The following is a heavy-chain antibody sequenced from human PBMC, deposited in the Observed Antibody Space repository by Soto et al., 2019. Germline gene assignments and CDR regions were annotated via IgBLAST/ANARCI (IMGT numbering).Heavy chain of an antibody. Sequence: EVQLVESGGGLVQPGGSLRLSCAASGFTFSSYSMNWVRQAPGKGLEWVSYISSSSSTIYYADSVKGRFTISRDTAKNSLYLQMNSLRDEDTAVYYCARVAATVTTYGDYYYGMDVWGQGTTVTVSS. J-gene: IGHJ6*02. CDR1: GFTFSSYS. CDR2: ISSSSSTI. CDR3: ARVAATVTTYGDYYYGMDV. V-gene: IGHV3-48*02. D-gene: IGHD4-17*01.